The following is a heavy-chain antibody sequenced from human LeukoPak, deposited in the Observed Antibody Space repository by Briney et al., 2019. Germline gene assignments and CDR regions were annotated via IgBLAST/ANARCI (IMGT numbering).Heavy chain of an antibody. CDR1: GGSISGYY. J-gene: IGHJ6*02. CDR3: ARNYYYYSNMDI. Sequence: PSETLSLTCTVSGGSISGYYWSWIRQPPGKGLEWIGYIYYSGSTNYNPSLKSRVTISVDTSKNQFSLKLSSVTAEDTAVYYCARNYYYYSNMDIWGQGTTVTVSS. CDR2: IYYSGST. V-gene: IGHV4-59*08.